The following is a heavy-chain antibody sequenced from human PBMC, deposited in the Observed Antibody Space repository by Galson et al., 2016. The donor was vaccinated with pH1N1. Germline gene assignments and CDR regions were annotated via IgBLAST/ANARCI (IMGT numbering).Heavy chain of an antibody. CDR3: ARGTGQYYYYYYMDV. Sequence: SGGTFSSYAINWVRQAPGQGLEWMGGIIGIFGIPKYAQNFQGRVTITADESTRTDYMELSSLRSDDMAVYYCARGTGQYYYYYYMDVWDKGTTVIVSS. D-gene: IGHD3/OR15-3a*01. J-gene: IGHJ6*03. V-gene: IGHV1-69*01. CDR1: GGTFSSYA. CDR2: IIGIFGIP.